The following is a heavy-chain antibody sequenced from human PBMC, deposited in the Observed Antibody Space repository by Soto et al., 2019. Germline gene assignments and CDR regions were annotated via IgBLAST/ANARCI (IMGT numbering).Heavy chain of an antibody. V-gene: IGHV4-4*02. CDR3: ARVAAAGTRLDY. CDR2: IYHSGST. Sequence: QVQLQESGPGLVKPSGTLSLTCAVSGGSISSSNWWSWVRQPPGKGLEWIGEIYHSGSTNYNPSLKSGVIISVDKYTNHFSLKLSCVTAADTAVYYCARVAAAGTRLDYWGQGTLVTVSS. J-gene: IGHJ4*02. D-gene: IGHD6-13*01. CDR1: GGSISSSNW.